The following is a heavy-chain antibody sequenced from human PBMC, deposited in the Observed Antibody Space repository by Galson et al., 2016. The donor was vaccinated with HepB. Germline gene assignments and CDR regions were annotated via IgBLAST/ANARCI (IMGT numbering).Heavy chain of an antibody. CDR1: GFTFSNYA. CDR3: AREDIVLMAISYYYYYGMDV. D-gene: IGHD2-8*01. V-gene: IGHV3-30-3*01. Sequence: SLRLSCAASGFTFSNYAMHWVRQAPGKGLEWVAVVSYDGSNKYYADSVKGRFTISRDNSENTVYLQMNNLRAEDTAVYYCAREDIVLMAISYYYYYGMDVWGQGTTVTVSS. CDR2: VSYDGSNK. J-gene: IGHJ6*02.